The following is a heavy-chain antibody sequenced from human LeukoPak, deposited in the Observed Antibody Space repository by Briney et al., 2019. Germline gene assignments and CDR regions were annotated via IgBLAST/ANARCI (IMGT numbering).Heavy chain of an antibody. CDR1: GFTFSSYS. J-gene: IGHJ4*02. Sequence: GGSLRLSCAASGFTFSSYSMNWVRQAPGKGLEWVSSISSSSTYIYYADSVKGRFTISRDNAKISMSLQMNSLRAEDTAVYYCARSYYYGSGSYSDYWGQGTLVTVSS. CDR3: ARSYYYGSGSYSDY. V-gene: IGHV3-21*01. D-gene: IGHD3-10*01. CDR2: ISSSSTYI.